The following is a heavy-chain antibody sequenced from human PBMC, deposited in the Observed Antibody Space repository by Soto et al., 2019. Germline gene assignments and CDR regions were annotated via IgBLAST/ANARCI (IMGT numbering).Heavy chain of an antibody. CDR2: IYHSGST. D-gene: IGHD3-22*01. CDR1: GGSISSSNW. V-gene: IGHV4-4*02. Sequence: QVQLQESGPGLVKPSGTLSLTCAVSGGSISSSNWWSWVRQPPGKGLEWIGEIYHSGSTNYNPSLKRRVTISVDKSKNQFSLKLSSVTAADTAVYYCARAHAVVPRPNHDAFDIWGQGTMVTVSS. J-gene: IGHJ3*02. CDR3: ARAHAVVPRPNHDAFDI.